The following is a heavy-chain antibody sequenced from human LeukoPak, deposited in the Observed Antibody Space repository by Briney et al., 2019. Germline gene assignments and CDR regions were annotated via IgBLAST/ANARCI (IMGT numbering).Heavy chain of an antibody. CDR3: AKDRKRRATPNWFDP. CDR2: ISGSGGST. J-gene: IGHJ5*02. CDR1: GFTFSSYA. V-gene: IGHV3-23*01. D-gene: IGHD1-26*01. Sequence: GWSLRLSCAASGFTFSSYAMSWVRQAPGKGLEWVSAISGSGGSTYYADSVKGRFTISRDNSKNTLYLQMNSLRAEDTAVYYCAKDRKRRATPNWFDPWGQGTLVTVSS.